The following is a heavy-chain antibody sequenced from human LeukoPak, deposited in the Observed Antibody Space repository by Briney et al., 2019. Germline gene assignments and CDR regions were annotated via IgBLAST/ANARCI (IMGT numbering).Heavy chain of an antibody. CDR1: GGSFGTHV. Sequence: ASVKVSCKASGGSFGTHVITWVRQAPGQGLEWMGRIIPILGVSNFAQKFQGRVAITADKSTNTAHMELSRLRSDDTAVYYCARGYYDFWSGYYTGSYFQHWGQGTLVTVSS. J-gene: IGHJ1*01. CDR2: IIPILGVS. D-gene: IGHD3-3*01. CDR3: ARGYYDFWSGYYTGSYFQH. V-gene: IGHV1-69*04.